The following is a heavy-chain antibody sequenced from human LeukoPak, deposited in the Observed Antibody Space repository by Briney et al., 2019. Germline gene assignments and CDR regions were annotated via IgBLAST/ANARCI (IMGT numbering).Heavy chain of an antibody. CDR2: MNPNSGNT. CDR3: ARGSIAARPF. Sequence: ASVKVSCMASGYTFTSYDINWVRQATGQGLEWMGWMNPNSGNTGYAQKFQGRVTMTRSTSISTAYMELSNLRSEDTAVYYCARGSIAARPFWGQGTLVTVSS. CDR1: GYTFTSYD. D-gene: IGHD6-6*01. J-gene: IGHJ4*02. V-gene: IGHV1-8*01.